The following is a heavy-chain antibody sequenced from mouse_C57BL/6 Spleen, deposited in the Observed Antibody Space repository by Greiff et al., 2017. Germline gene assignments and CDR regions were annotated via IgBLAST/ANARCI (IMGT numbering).Heavy chain of an antibody. Sequence: QVQLQQPGAELVKPGASVKLSCKASGYTFTSYWMHWVKQRPGRGLEWIGRIDPNSGGTKYNEKFKSKATLTVDKPSSTAYMQLSSLASADSAVYCCANQFITTVDFDYWGQGTTLTVSS. J-gene: IGHJ2*01. D-gene: IGHD1-1*01. CDR1: GYTFTSYW. CDR3: ANQFITTVDFDY. V-gene: IGHV1-72*01. CDR2: IDPNSGGT.